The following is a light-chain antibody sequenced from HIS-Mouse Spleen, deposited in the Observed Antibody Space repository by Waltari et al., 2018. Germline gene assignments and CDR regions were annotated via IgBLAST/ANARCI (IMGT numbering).Light chain of an antibody. Sequence: DIQMTQSPSSLSASVADSVTITCRASQSIRSYLNWYQQKPGKAPKLLIYAASSLQSGVPSRFSGSGSGTDFTLTISSPQPEDFATYYCQQSYSTPGTFGQGTKVEIK. J-gene: IGKJ1*01. V-gene: IGKV1-39*01. CDR3: QQSYSTPGT. CDR1: QSIRSY. CDR2: AAS.